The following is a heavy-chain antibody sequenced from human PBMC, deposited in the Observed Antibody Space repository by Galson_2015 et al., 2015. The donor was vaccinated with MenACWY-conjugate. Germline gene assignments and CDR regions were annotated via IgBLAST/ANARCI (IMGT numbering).Heavy chain of an antibody. CDR1: GYRFTNYW. D-gene: IGHD6-13*01. CDR2: IYPDDSDT. CDR3: ARPASGYSSSCDY. Sequence: SGAEVKKPGESLKISCKGSGYRFTNYWIGWVRQMPGKGLEWMGIIYPDDSDTRYSPSFQGQVTISADKSISTAYLQWSSLKASDTAMYYCARPASGYSSSCDYWGQGTLVTVSS. J-gene: IGHJ4*02. V-gene: IGHV5-51*03.